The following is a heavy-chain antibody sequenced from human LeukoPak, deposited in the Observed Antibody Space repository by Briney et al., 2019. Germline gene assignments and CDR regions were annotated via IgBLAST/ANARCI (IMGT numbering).Heavy chain of an antibody. D-gene: IGHD6-13*01. V-gene: IGHV3-48*01. CDR1: GFTFSSYS. CDR2: ISSSSSTI. J-gene: IGHJ4*02. CDR3: AKVRSSSWYGWDYFDY. Sequence: GGSLRLSCAASGFTFSSYSMNWVRQAPGKGLEWVSSISSSSSTIFYADSVKGRFTISRDNSKNTLYLQMNSLRAEDTAVYYCAKVRSSSWYGWDYFDYWGQGTLVTVSS.